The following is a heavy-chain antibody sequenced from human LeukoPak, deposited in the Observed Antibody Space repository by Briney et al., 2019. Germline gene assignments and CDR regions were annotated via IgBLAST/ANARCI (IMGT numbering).Heavy chain of an antibody. CDR1: GGSISSYY. D-gene: IGHD6-13*01. J-gene: IGHJ1*01. CDR2: IYYSGST. CDR3: ARAGTAEYFRH. V-gene: IGHV4-59*01. Sequence: SETLSLTCTVSGGSISSYYWSWIRQPPGKGLEWIGYIYYSGSTNYNPSLKSRVTISVDTSKNQFSLKLSSVTAADTAVYYCARAGTAEYFRHWGQGTLVTVSS.